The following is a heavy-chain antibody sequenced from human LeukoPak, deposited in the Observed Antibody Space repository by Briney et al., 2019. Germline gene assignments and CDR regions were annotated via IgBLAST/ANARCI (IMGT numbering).Heavy chain of an antibody. CDR3: ARGGGLLWFGELSGPFDY. D-gene: IGHD3-10*01. V-gene: IGHV1-2*02. CDR2: INPNSGGT. J-gene: IGHJ4*02. Sequence: ASVKVSCKASGYTFTGYYMHWVRQAPGQGLEWMGWINPNSGGTNYAQKFQGGVTMTRDTSISTAYMELSRLRSDDTAVYYCARGGGLLWFGELSGPFDYWGQGTLVTVSS. CDR1: GYTFTGYY.